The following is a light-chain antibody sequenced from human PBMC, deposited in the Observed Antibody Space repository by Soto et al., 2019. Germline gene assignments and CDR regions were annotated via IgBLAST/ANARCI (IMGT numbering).Light chain of an antibody. J-gene: IGLJ2*01. Sequence: QSVLTQPPSVSGAPGQRVTISCTGSSSNIGAGYDVHWYQQLPGTAPKLLIYGNSNRPSGVPDRFSGSKSGTSASLAITGLQADDEADYYCQSYDSGLSAVVFGGGTKLTVL. V-gene: IGLV1-40*01. CDR1: SSNIGAGYD. CDR3: QSYDSGLSAVV. CDR2: GNS.